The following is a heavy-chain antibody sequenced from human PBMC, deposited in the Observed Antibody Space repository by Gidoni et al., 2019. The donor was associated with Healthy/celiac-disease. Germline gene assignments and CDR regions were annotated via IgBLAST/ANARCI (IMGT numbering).Heavy chain of an antibody. V-gene: IGHV3-23*01. J-gene: IGHJ4*02. D-gene: IGHD2-15*01. CDR1: GFTFSSYS. Sequence: EVQLLESGGGLVQPGGSLRLSCAASGFTFSSYSMRWVRQAPGKGLAWVSAISGSGGSTYYADSVKGRFTISRDNSKNTLYLQMNSLRAEDTAVYYCAKHPSDIVVVVAARPFDYWGQGTLVTVSS. CDR3: AKHPSDIVVVVAARPFDY. CDR2: ISGSGGST.